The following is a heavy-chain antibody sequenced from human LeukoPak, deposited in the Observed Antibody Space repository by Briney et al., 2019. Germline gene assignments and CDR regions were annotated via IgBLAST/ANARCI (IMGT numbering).Heavy chain of an antibody. CDR3: ASEPGQWLVRGGYFDY. D-gene: IGHD6-19*01. Sequence: PGGSLRLSCAPSGFTVSSNYMSWVRQAPGKGLEWVSVIYSGGSTYYAAPVKGRFTISRDNSKNTLYLQMNSLRAEGTAVYYCASEPGQWLVRGGYFDYRGEGNLVTVSP. V-gene: IGHV3-53*01. J-gene: IGHJ4*02. CDR1: GFTVSSNY. CDR2: IYSGGST.